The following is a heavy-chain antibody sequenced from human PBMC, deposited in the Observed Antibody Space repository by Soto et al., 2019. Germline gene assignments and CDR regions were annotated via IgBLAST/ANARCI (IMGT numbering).Heavy chain of an antibody. CDR3: AKGSYYDSSGYGYDVGAFDI. Sequence: GGSLRLSCAASGFTFSSYAMSWVRQAPGKGLEWVSAISGSGGSTYYADSVKGRFTISRDNSKNTLYLQMNSLRAEDTAVYYCAKGSYYDSSGYGYDVGAFDIWGQGTMVTVSS. CDR2: ISGSGGST. V-gene: IGHV3-23*01. D-gene: IGHD3-22*01. J-gene: IGHJ3*02. CDR1: GFTFSSYA.